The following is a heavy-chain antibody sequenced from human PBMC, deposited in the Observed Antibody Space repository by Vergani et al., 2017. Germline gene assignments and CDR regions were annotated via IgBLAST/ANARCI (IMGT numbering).Heavy chain of an antibody. J-gene: IGHJ6*02. V-gene: IGHV1-69*01. CDR1: GGTFSSYA. CDR2: IIPIFGTA. CDR3: ARDRWGYGSGSYYSGDYYYGMDV. Sequence: QVQLVQSGAEVKKPGSSVKVSCKASGGTFSSYAISWVRQAPGQGLEWMGGIIPIFGTANYAQKFQGRVTITADESTSTAYMELSSLRSEDTAVYYWARDRWGYGSGSYYSGDYYYGMDVWGQGTTVTVSS. D-gene: IGHD3-10*01.